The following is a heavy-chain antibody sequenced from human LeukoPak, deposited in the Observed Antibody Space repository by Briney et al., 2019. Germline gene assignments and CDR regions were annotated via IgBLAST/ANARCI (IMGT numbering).Heavy chain of an antibody. CDR3: ARDKGVDYDFWSGYYSRFDY. CDR2: IYTSGST. J-gene: IGHJ4*02. Sequence: SETLSLTCTVSGGSISSYYWSWMRQPAGKGLEWIGRIYTSGSTNYNPSLEGRVTMSVDTSKNQFSLKLSSVTAADTAVYYCARDKGVDYDFWSGYYSRFDYWGQGTLVTVSS. CDR1: GGSISSYY. D-gene: IGHD3-3*01. V-gene: IGHV4-4*07.